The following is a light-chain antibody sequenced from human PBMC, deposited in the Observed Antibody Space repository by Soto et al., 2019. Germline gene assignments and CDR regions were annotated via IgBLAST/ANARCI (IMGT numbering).Light chain of an antibody. Sequence: EVVLTQSPATLSLSPGDRATLSCRASQSVSIDFDWYQQKPGQAPRLLIYDASNRATGIPARFSGSGSGTDSTLTISSLELEDFAVYYCQHRHNFGPGTKVDIK. V-gene: IGKV3-11*01. CDR3: QHRHN. J-gene: IGKJ3*01. CDR1: QSVSID. CDR2: DAS.